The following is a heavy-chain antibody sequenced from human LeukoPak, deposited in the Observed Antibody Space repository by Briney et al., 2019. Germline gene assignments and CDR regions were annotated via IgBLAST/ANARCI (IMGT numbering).Heavy chain of an antibody. Sequence: RTGGSLRLSCAASGFTFSSYSMNWVRQAPGKGLEWVSSISSSSSYIYYADSVKGRFTISRDNAKNSLYLQMNSLRAEDTAVYYCARDWADYYDCSGYFRAFDIWGQGTMATVSS. D-gene: IGHD3-22*01. CDR1: GFTFSSYS. V-gene: IGHV3-21*01. CDR3: ARDWADYYDCSGYFRAFDI. CDR2: ISSSSSYI. J-gene: IGHJ3*02.